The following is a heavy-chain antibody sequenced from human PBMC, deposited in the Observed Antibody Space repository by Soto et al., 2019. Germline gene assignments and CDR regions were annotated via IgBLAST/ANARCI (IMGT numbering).Heavy chain of an antibody. CDR2: ISSSSSYI. CDR3: ASGVYISDAFDI. V-gene: IGHV3-21*01. D-gene: IGHD3-9*01. Sequence: EVQLVESGGGLVKPGGSLRLSCAASGFTFSSYSMNWVRQAPGKGLEWVSSISSSSSYIYYADSVKGRFTISRDNAKNSLYLQMNSLRAEDTAVYYCASGVYISDAFDIWGQGTIVTVSS. CDR1: GFTFSSYS. J-gene: IGHJ3*02.